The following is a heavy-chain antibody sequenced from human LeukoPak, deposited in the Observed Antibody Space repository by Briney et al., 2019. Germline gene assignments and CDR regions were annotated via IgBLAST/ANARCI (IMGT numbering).Heavy chain of an antibody. CDR1: GFTFSSYN. J-gene: IGHJ6*03. D-gene: IGHD6-6*01. CDR2: ISSSGSTI. CDR3: ARDPRFSSSSFGYYYYMDV. Sequence: PGGSLRLSCAASGFTFSSYNMNWVRQAPGKGLEWVSYISSSGSTIYYADSVKGRFTISRDNAKNSLYLQMNSLRAEDTAVYYCARDPRFSSSSFGYYYYMDVWGKGTTVTVSS. V-gene: IGHV3-48*04.